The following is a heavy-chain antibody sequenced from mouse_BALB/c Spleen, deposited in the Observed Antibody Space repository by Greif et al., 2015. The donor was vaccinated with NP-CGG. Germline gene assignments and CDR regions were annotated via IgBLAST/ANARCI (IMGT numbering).Heavy chain of an antibody. V-gene: IGHV1-7*01. D-gene: IGHD2-1*01. CDR2: INPSTGYT. J-gene: IGHJ2*01. CDR1: GYTFTSYW. CDR3: ARRDGNYYFDY. Sequence: VKLQESGAELAKPGASVKMSCKASGYTFTSYWMHWVKQRPGQGLEWIGYINPSTGYTEYNQKFKDKATLTADKSSSTAYMQLSSLTYEDSAVYDCARRDGNYYFDYWGQGTTLTVSS.